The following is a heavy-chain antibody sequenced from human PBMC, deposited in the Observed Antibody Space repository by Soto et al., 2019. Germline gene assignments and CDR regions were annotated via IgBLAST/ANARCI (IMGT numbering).Heavy chain of an antibody. CDR3: AKSTGGTANGLDV. CDR2: ISWKSASI. J-gene: IGHJ6*02. D-gene: IGHD2-8*02. CDR1: GFTFGDYA. Sequence: EAQLVESGGDLVQPGRSLRLSCAASGFTFGDYAMHWVRQAPGKGLEWVSGISWKSASIGYADSVKGRFTISRDNAKKSLYLQMNSLRAEDTALYYCAKSTGGTANGLDVWGQGTTVTVSS. V-gene: IGHV3-9*01.